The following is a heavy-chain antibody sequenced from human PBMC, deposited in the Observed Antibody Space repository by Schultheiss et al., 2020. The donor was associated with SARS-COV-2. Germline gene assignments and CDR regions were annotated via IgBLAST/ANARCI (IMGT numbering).Heavy chain of an antibody. CDR2: INHSGST. V-gene: IGHV4-39*07. CDR1: GGSISSGGYY. D-gene: IGHD3-22*01. J-gene: IGHJ3*02. CDR3: ARGTAIVVIPPDAFDI. Sequence: SQTLSLTCTVSGGSISSGGYYWGWIRQPPGKGLEWIGEINHSGSTNYNPSLKSRVTISVDTSKNQFSLKLSSVTAADTAVYYCARGTAIVVIPPDAFDIWGQGTMVTVSS.